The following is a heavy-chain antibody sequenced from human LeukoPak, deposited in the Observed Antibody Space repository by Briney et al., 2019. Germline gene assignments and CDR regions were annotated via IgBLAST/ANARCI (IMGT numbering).Heavy chain of an antibody. CDR2: IIPIFGTA. Sequence: ASVKVSCKASGYTFTGYYMHWVRQAPGQGLEWMGGIIPIFGTANYAQKFQGRVTITADESTSTAYMELSSLRSEDTAVYYCASNYYDSSGFFDYWGQGTLVTVSS. J-gene: IGHJ4*02. D-gene: IGHD3-22*01. CDR1: GYTFTGYY. V-gene: IGHV1-69*13. CDR3: ASNYYDSSGFFDY.